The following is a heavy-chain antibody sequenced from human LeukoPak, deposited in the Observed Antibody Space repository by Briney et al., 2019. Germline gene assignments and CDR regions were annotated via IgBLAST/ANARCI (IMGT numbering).Heavy chain of an antibody. CDR2: IKKDGSEK. V-gene: IGHV3-7*01. J-gene: IGHJ4*02. D-gene: IGHD5-18*01. CDR1: GFTFSSHY. CDR3: ARDLSGVTGYTYGRGIDY. Sequence: GGSLRLSCAASGFTFSSHYMSWVRQAPGKGLEWVANIKKDGSEKYYVDSVKGRFTISRDNAKTSLYLQMNSLRAEDTAVYYCARDLSGVTGYTYGRGIDYWGQGTLATVSS.